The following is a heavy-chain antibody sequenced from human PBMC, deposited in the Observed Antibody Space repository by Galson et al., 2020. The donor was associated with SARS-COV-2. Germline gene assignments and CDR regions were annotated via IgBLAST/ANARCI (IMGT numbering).Heavy chain of an antibody. CDR2: INPNNGDT. D-gene: IGHD4-17*01. CDR3: MTEPAGYGDRGY. V-gene: IGHV1-2*06. Sequence: ASVQVSCTSSGYTFTDYYINWVRQAPGQGLEWLGRINPNNGDTDYTKEFQARVIMTRDRSVATAYLEVNILRSDDTAVYYCMTEPAGYGDRGYWGQGTLVTVSS. J-gene: IGHJ4*02. CDR1: GYTFTDYY.